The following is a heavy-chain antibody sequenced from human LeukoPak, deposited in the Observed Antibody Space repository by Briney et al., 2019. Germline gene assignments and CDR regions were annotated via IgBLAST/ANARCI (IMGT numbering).Heavy chain of an antibody. CDR3: ARVDSGSACAS. CDR1: GFTLSSYS. Sequence: GGSLRLSCAASGFTLSSYSMHWVRQAPGKGLEFVSAISKNGGNTYYANSVKGRFTISRDISKNTLYLQMGSLRPEDMAVYYCARVDSGSACASWGQGILVTVSS. V-gene: IGHV3-64*01. D-gene: IGHD6-19*01. J-gene: IGHJ1*01. CDR2: ISKNGGNT.